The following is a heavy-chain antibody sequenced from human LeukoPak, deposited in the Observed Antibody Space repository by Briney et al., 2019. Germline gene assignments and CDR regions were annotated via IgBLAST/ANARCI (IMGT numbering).Heavy chain of an antibody. Sequence: QPGGSLRLSCAASGFTFSSYAMSWVRQAPGKGLEWVSAISGSGGSTYYADSVKGRFTISRDNSKNTLYLQMNSLRAEDTAVYYCAKDPNPLGAAMDWFDPWGQGTLVTVSS. V-gene: IGHV3-23*01. J-gene: IGHJ5*02. CDR3: AKDPNPLGAAMDWFDP. D-gene: IGHD3-3*01. CDR2: ISGSGGST. CDR1: GFTFSSYA.